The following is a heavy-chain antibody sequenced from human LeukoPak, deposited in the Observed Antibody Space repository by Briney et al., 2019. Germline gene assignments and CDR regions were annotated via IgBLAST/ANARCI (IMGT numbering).Heavy chain of an antibody. V-gene: IGHV3-20*04. CDR2: INWNGGST. CDR1: GFTFSSYE. J-gene: IGHJ5*02. Sequence: RAGGSLRLSCAASGFTFSSYEMNWVRQAPGKGLEWVSGINWNGGSTGYADSVKGRFTISRDNAKNSLYLQMNSLRAEDTALYYCARDPHGFGPPRVWFDPWGQGTLVTVSS. D-gene: IGHD3-10*01. CDR3: ARDPHGFGPPRVWFDP.